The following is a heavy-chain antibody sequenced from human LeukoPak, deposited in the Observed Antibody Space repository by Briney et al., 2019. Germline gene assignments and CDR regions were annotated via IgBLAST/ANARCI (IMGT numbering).Heavy chain of an antibody. J-gene: IGHJ4*02. D-gene: IGHD6-13*01. V-gene: IGHV1-2*06. CDR3: ARDQGSLTRSWYTGY. CDR2: INPYSGDT. CDR1: GYTFTGYH. Sequence: ASVKVSCKASGYTFTGYHIHWVRQAPGQGLEWMGRINPYSGDTNFAQKFQGRVTMTRDTSITAAYMDLSSLTPDDTAVYFCARDQGSLTRSWYTGYWGQGTQVTVSS.